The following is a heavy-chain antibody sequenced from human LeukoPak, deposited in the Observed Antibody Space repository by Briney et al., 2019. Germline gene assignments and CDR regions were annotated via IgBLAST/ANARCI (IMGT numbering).Heavy chain of an antibody. D-gene: IGHD2-2*01. V-gene: IGHV4-59*01. Sequence: SETLSLTCTVSGGSISGFYWSWIRQPPGKELEWIGYIYYSGSTNYNPSLKSRVTISVDTSKNQFSLKLNSVTAADTAVYYCASIVVVPAAIAYWGQGALVTVSS. CDR3: ASIVVVPAAIAY. CDR2: IYYSGST. J-gene: IGHJ4*02. CDR1: GGSISGFY.